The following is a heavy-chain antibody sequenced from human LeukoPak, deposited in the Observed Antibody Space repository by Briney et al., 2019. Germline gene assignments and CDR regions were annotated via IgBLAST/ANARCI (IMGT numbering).Heavy chain of an antibody. D-gene: IGHD3-10*01. Sequence: GGSLRLSCAVSGFTFSSYEMNRVRQAPGKGLEWVSAISGSGGSTYYADSVKGRFTIPRDNSKNTLYLQMNSLRAEDTAVYYCAKPNGSGSYYIAKYYFDYWGQGTLVTVSS. V-gene: IGHV3-23*01. J-gene: IGHJ4*02. CDR3: AKPNGSGSYYIAKYYFDY. CDR2: ISGSGGST. CDR1: GFTFSSYE.